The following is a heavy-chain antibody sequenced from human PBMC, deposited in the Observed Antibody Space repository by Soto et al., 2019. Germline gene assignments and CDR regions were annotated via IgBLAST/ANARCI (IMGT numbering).Heavy chain of an antibody. CDR2: IIPIFGTA. CDR1: GGTFSSYA. CDR3: ARDQEKKGILRYFDWPQGGMDV. V-gene: IGHV1-69*13. Sequence: GASVKVSCKASGGTFSSYAISWVRQAPGQGLEWMGGIIPIFGTANYAQKFQGRVTITADESTSTAYMELSSLRSEDTAVYYCARDQEKKGILRYFDWPQGGMDVWGQGTTVTVSS. J-gene: IGHJ6*02. D-gene: IGHD3-9*01.